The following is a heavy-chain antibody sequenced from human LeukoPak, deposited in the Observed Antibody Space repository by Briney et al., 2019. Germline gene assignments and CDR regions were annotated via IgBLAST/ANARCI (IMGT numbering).Heavy chain of an antibody. CDR3: ARDSILGSDY. V-gene: IGHV4-39*07. J-gene: IGHJ4*02. CDR2: IYYSGST. Sequence: SETLSLTCTVSGGSISSSSYYWGWIRQPPGKGLEWIGSIYYSGSTYYNPSLKSRVTISVDTSKNQFSLKLSSVTAADTAVYYCARDSILGSDYWGQGTLVTVSS. CDR1: GGSISSSSYY. D-gene: IGHD7-27*01.